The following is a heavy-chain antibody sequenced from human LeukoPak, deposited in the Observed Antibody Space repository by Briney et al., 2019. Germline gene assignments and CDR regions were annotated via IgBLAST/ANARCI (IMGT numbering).Heavy chain of an antibody. CDR2: IYYSGNT. Sequence: SETLSLTCTVSGGSISSYFWSWIRQPPGKGLEWIGYIYYSGNTNYNPSLKSRVTISVDTSKNQFSLKLSSVTAADTAVYYCARAHDYGAFDIWGQGTMVTVSS. J-gene: IGHJ3*02. CDR3: ARAHDYGAFDI. CDR1: GGSISSYF. V-gene: IGHV4-59*01. D-gene: IGHD4-17*01.